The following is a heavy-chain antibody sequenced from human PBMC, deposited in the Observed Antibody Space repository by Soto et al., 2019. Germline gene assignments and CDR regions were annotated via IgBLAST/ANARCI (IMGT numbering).Heavy chain of an antibody. CDR3: ARESEDLTSNFDY. Sequence: GGSLRLSCAASGFTLTRYSMNWVRQAPGKGLEWVSSISSTTNYIYYADSMKGRFTVSRDNAKNSVYLDMNSLSAEDTAVYYCARESEDLTSNFDYWGQGTLVTVS. J-gene: IGHJ4*02. CDR2: ISSTTNYI. CDR1: GFTLTRYS. V-gene: IGHV3-21*01.